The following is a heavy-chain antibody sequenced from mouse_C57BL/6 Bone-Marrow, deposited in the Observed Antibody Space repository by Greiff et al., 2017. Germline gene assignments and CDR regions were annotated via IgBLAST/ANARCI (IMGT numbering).Heavy chain of an antibody. Sequence: QVQLQQPGAELVKPGASVKVSCKASGYTFTSYWMHWVKQRPGQGLEWIGRIHPSDSATNYNQKFKGKATVTVDKSSSTAYMQLSSLTSEDSAVYDCASLDSSGYIDAIDYWGQGTSVTVSS. J-gene: IGHJ4*01. CDR3: ASLDSSGYIDAIDY. V-gene: IGHV1-74*01. D-gene: IGHD3-2*02. CDR1: GYTFTSYW. CDR2: IHPSDSAT.